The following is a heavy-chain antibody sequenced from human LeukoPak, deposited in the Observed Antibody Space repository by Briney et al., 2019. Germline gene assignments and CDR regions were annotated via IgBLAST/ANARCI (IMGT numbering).Heavy chain of an antibody. J-gene: IGHJ6*03. CDR2: MRYDGSNK. CDR1: GFSFSSYG. V-gene: IGHV3-30*02. D-gene: IGHD3-3*01. Sequence: GGSLRLSCVASGFSFSSYGMHWVRQAPGKGLEWVAFMRYDGSNKYYADSVKGRFTISRDNSKNTLYLQVNRLRNEDTAVYYCARQAHWSGYYSTGYYYYMDVWGQGTTATVSS. CDR3: ARQAHWSGYYSTGYYYYMDV.